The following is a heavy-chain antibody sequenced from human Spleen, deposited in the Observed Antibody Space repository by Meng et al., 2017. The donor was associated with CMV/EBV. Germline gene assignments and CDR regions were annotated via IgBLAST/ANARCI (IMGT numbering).Heavy chain of an antibody. D-gene: IGHD4/OR15-4a*01. CDR1: GYTFTNYD. J-gene: IGHJ4*02. CDR2: INPNSGAT. CDR3: AASYSNYVLNF. Sequence: ASVKVSCKASGYTFTNYDINWVCQAPGQGLEWMGWINPNSGATDYAQKFQGRVTMTRDTSISTAYMDLSRLRSDDTAVYYCAASYSNYVLNFWGQGTLVTVSS. V-gene: IGHV1-2*02.